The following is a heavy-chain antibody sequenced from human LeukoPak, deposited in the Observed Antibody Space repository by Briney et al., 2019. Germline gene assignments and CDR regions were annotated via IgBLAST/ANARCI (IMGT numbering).Heavy chain of an antibody. CDR2: IYPGDSDI. J-gene: IGHJ4*02. V-gene: IGHV5-51*01. D-gene: IGHD3-10*01. Sequence: GESLQISCKGSGYSFSDYWIGWVRHVPGGGLECLGIIYPGDSDIRYNPSFQGQVTISGDKSTNTAYLQWSSLKASDTAMYYCARQSGSYYSHFDYWGQGTLVTVSS. CDR3: ARQSGSYYSHFDY. CDR1: GYSFSDYW.